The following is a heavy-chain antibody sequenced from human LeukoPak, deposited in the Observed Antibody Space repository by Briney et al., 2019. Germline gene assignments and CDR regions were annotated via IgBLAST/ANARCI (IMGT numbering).Heavy chain of an antibody. J-gene: IGHJ4*02. CDR2: IYNSGST. Sequence: SQTLSLTCIVSGASFNTGDYYWNWIRQHPGKGLEWIGYIYNSGSTYYNPSLKSRVTISVDTSKNHFSLRLTSVTAADSAVYYCARGAPPDSWGQGTLVTVSS. CDR1: GASFNTGDYY. V-gene: IGHV4-31*03. CDR3: ARGAPPDS.